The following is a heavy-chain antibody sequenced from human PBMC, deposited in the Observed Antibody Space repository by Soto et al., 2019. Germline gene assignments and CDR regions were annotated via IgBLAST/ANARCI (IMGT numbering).Heavy chain of an antibody. J-gene: IGHJ4*02. Sequence: QVQLQESGPGLVKPSETLSLTCTVSGGSIIPYYWSWIRQSPGKGLEWIGYIYYRGNTGHNPSFKRRVTISVDTSKNQFSLRLSSVTAADTAVYYCARHPGYYDVLTGYSTYYFDSWGQGTLVTVSS. D-gene: IGHD3-9*01. V-gene: IGHV4-59*08. CDR3: ARHPGYYDVLTGYSTYYFDS. CDR1: GGSIIPYY. CDR2: IYYRGNT.